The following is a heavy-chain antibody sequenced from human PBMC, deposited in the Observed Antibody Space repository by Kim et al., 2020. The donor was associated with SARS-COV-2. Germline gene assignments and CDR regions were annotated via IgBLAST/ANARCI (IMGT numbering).Heavy chain of an antibody. CDR1: GFTFNIYS. CDR2: ISSTSSTI. D-gene: IGHD4-17*01. Sequence: GGSLRLSCAASGFTFNIYSMNWVRQAPGKGLEWISYISSTSSTIYYGDPVKGRFTISRDNAKNSLYLQMYSLRVEDTAVYYCARDYYGDYALDYWGQGT. V-gene: IGHV3-48*01. J-gene: IGHJ4*02. CDR3: ARDYYGDYALDY.